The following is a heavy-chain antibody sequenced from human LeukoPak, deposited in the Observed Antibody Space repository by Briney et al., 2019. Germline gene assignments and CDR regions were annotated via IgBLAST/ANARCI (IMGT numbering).Heavy chain of an antibody. D-gene: IGHD6-19*01. V-gene: IGHV3-66*01. Sequence: PGGSLRLSCAASGFTVSSNYMSWVRQAPGKGLEWVSVIYSGGSTYYADSVKGRFTISRDNSKNTLYLQMNSLRAEDTAVYYCARDRGISDSSGWFDLNYYYYGMDVWGQGTTVTVSS. CDR3: ARDRGISDSSGWFDLNYYYYGMDV. J-gene: IGHJ6*02. CDR2: IYSGGST. CDR1: GFTVSSNY.